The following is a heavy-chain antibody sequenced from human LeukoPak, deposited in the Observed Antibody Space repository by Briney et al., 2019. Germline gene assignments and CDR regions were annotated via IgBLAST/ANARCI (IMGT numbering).Heavy chain of an antibody. J-gene: IGHJ4*02. CDR2: ISYDGSNK. CDR1: GFTFSSYG. V-gene: IGHV3-30*18. CDR3: AKEVSPSSRYSSGWAFDY. D-gene: IGHD6-19*01. Sequence: PGRSLRLSCAASGFTFSSYGMHWVRQAPGKGLEWVVVISYDGSNKYYADSVKGRFTISRDNSKNTLYLQMNSLRAEDTAVYYCAKEVSPSSRYSSGWAFDYWGQGTLVTVSS.